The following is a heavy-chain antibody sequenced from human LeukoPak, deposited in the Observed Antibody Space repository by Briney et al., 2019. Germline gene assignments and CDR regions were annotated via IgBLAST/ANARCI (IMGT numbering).Heavy chain of an antibody. Sequence: SETLSLTCTVSGGSISSSSYYWGWIRQPPGKGLEWIGSIYYSGSTYYNPSLKSRVTISVDTSKNQFSLKLNSVTAADTAVYYCARDPYSGGYGDYYYYYMDVWGKGTTVTISS. CDR1: GGSISSSSYY. J-gene: IGHJ6*03. V-gene: IGHV4-39*07. D-gene: IGHD1-26*01. CDR2: IYYSGST. CDR3: ARDPYSGGYGDYYYYYMDV.